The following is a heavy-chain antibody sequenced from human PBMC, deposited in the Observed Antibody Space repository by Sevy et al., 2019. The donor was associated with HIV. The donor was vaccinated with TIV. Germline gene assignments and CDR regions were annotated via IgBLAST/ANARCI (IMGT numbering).Heavy chain of an antibody. CDR3: AKGSGSYDY. V-gene: IGHV3-23*01. Sequence: EGSLRLSCAASGFTFSSYAMNWVRQPPGKGLEWVSAISGSGGSTYYADSVKGRFTISRDNSKNTLYLQMNSLRAEDTAVYYCAKGSGSYDYWGQGTLVTVSS. D-gene: IGHD1-26*01. CDR2: ISGSGGST. CDR1: GFTFSSYA. J-gene: IGHJ4*02.